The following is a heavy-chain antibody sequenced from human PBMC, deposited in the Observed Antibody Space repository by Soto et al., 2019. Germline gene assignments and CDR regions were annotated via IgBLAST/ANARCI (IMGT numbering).Heavy chain of an antibody. V-gene: IGHV3-53*01. CDR3: ARDLSGSQGWFDP. CDR2: IYISGST. D-gene: IGHD1-1*01. J-gene: IGHJ5*02. Sequence: GGSLRLSCAASGFTVSNNYMHWVRQAPGKGLEWVSIIYISGSTYYADSVKGRFTISRDNSKNTLYLQMNSLRVEDTAVYYCARDLSGSQGWFDPWGQGTLVTVSS. CDR1: GFTVSNNY.